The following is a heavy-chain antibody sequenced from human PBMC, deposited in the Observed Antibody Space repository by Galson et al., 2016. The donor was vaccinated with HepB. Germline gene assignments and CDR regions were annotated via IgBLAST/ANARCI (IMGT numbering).Heavy chain of an antibody. Sequence: SLRLSCAASGFIFSNYGMHWVRQSAGKGPEWLAVVAHEGTVRYYRDSVQGRFTISRDNSKNTLFLQMSSLRAEDSAVYYCARDIGDCSSGTCYSDYLDYWGQGTLVAVSS. CDR3: ARDIGDCSSGTCYSDYLDY. CDR2: VAHEGTVR. CDR1: GFIFSNYG. J-gene: IGHJ4*02. V-gene: IGHV3-30*03. D-gene: IGHD2-15*01.